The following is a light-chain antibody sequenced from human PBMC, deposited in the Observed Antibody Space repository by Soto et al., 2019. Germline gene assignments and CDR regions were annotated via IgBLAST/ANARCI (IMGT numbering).Light chain of an antibody. CDR3: QQYSTYPWT. J-gene: IGKJ1*01. Sequence: DIQMTQSPSSVSAPIGDTVTITCRASQDISVYLNWYRQKPGEVPNLLIFDASTLESGVPSRFSGSGSGTTFTLTISSLQSDDFATYYCQQYSTYPWTFGQGTKVDIK. V-gene: IGKV1-5*01. CDR2: DAS. CDR1: QDISVY.